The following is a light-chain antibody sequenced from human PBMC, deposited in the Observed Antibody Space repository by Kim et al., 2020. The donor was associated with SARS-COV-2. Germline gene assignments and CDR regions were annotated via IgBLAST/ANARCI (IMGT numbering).Light chain of an antibody. CDR1: QSVGRW. J-gene: IGKJ4*01. CDR3: QQYESFSSLT. Sequence: SVGIRVTVTGRASQSVGRWVAWYQQKPGKAPNLLIHKASSLESGVPSRFSGSGSGTEFTLTISSLQPDDFATYYCQQYESFSSLTFGGGTKVDIK. V-gene: IGKV1-5*03. CDR2: KAS.